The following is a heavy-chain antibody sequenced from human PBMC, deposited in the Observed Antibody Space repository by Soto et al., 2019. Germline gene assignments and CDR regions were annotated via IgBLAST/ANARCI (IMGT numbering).Heavy chain of an antibody. CDR2: ISHIGST. CDR1: GFSISSGGYS. J-gene: IGHJ5*02. V-gene: IGHV4-30-2*01. Sequence: QLQLQESGSGLVKPSQTLSRTCAVSGFSISSGGYSWSWIRQPQGTALEWIGYISHIGSTYYSPFIEGRDSVSGAWSENQFSLKLSSVTAADTAVYYCARVPDRCGQGTLVTVSS. D-gene: IGHD2-2*01. CDR3: ARVPDR.